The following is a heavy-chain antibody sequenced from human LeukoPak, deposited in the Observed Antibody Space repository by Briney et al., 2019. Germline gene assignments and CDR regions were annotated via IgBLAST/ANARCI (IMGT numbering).Heavy chain of an antibody. CDR3: ARLTGTTENWFDP. D-gene: IGHD1-20*01. Sequence: SETLSHTCTVSGGSISSYYWSWIRQPPGKGLEWIGYIYYSGSTNYNPSLKSRVTISVDTSKNQFSLKLSSVTAADTAVYYCARLTGTTENWFDPWGQGTLVTVSS. V-gene: IGHV4-59*01. CDR2: IYYSGST. J-gene: IGHJ5*02. CDR1: GGSISSYY.